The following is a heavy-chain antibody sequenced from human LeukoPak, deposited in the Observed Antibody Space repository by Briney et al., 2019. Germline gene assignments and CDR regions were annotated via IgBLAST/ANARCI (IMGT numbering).Heavy chain of an antibody. CDR2: IYHSGST. V-gene: IGHV4-30-2*01. J-gene: IGHJ4*02. D-gene: IGHD3-16*01. CDR3: ARDFRGTDY. Sequence: PSETLSLTCAVSGGSISSGGYSWSWIRQPPGKGLEWIGYIYHSGSTYYNPSLKSRVTISVDRSKNQFSLKLSSVTAADTAVYYCARDFRGTDYWGQGTLVTVSS. CDR1: GGSISSGGYS.